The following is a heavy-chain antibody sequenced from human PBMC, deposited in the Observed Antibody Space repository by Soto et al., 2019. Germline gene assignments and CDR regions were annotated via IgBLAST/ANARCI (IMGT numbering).Heavy chain of an antibody. J-gene: IGHJ4*02. Sequence: SETLSLTCTVSGGSISSYYWSWIRQPPGKGLEWIGYIYYSGSTNYNPSLKSRVTISVDTSKNQFSLKLSSVTAADTAVYYCARAEVTIFGVVIEYWGQGTLVTVSS. CDR1: GGSISSYY. D-gene: IGHD3-3*01. CDR2: IYYSGST. CDR3: ARAEVTIFGVVIEY. V-gene: IGHV4-59*01.